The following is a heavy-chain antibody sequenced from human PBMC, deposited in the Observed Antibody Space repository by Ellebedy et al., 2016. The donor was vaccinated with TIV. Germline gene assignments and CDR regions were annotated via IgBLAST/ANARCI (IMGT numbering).Heavy chain of an antibody. CDR2: IDRSSGYI. CDR1: GFTFNTYT. CDR3: ARDSAWAFDY. Sequence: GESLKISCAASGFTFNTYTMQWARQAPGKGLEWVSSIDRSSGYIYYADSVKGRFTISRDNAKNSLYLQMNSLRDEDTAVYYCARDSAWAFDYWGQGTLVTVSS. J-gene: IGHJ4*02. V-gene: IGHV3-21*01.